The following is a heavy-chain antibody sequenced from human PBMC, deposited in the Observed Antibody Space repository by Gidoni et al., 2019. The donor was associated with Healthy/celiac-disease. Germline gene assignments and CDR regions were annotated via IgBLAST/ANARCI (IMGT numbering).Heavy chain of an antibody. V-gene: IGHV3-23*01. J-gene: IGHJ4*02. CDR3: AKENQYSSSWSPFDY. D-gene: IGHD6-13*01. Sequence: EVQLLEAGGRLVQPGGSLRLSCAASGFTFRSYAMSWVPQAPGNGLDWVSAISGSGGSTYYADSVKGRFTISRDNSKNTLYLKMSSLRAEDTAVYYCAKENQYSSSWSPFDYWGQGTLVTVSS. CDR1: GFTFRSYA. CDR2: ISGSGGST.